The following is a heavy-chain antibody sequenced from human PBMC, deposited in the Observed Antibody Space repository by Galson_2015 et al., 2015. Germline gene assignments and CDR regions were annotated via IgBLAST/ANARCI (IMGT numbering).Heavy chain of an antibody. J-gene: IGHJ4*02. CDR1: GFTFSSYA. V-gene: IGHV3-30-3*01. Sequence: SLRLSCAASGFTFSSYAMHWVRQAPGKGLEWVADISYDGSNKYYADSVKGRFTISRDNSKNTLYLQMNSLRAEDTAVYYCARGGRNYYDSSGLGYWGQGTLVTVSS. D-gene: IGHD3-22*01. CDR2: ISYDGSNK. CDR3: ARGGRNYYDSSGLGY.